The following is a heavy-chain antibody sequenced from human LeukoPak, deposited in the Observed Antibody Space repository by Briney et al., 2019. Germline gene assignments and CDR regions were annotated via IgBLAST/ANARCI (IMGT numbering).Heavy chain of an antibody. D-gene: IGHD1-1*01. Sequence: GRSLRLSCAASGFTFSSYGMHWVRQAPGKGLEWVAVISYDGSNKYYADSVKGRFTISRDNSNNTLYLQMNSLRTDDTAVYYCAKTSRTGRDGYMDVWGKGTTVTVSS. J-gene: IGHJ6*03. CDR3: AKTSRTGRDGYMDV. V-gene: IGHV3-30*18. CDR1: GFTFSSYG. CDR2: ISYDGSNK.